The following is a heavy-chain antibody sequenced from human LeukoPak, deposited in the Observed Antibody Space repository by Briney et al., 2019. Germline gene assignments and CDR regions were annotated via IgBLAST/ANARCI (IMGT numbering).Heavy chain of an antibody. CDR2: IYPGDSDT. CDR1: GYTFTSYW. D-gene: IGHD6-19*01. CDR3: ARHKAGNGWDLDY. J-gene: IGHJ4*02. Sequence: GESLKISCKGSGYTFTSYWIGWVRQMPGKGLESMGFIYPGDSDTRYSPSFEGQVTISADKSITTAYLQWNSLKASDTAVYYCARHKAGNGWDLDYCGQGTLVTVSS. V-gene: IGHV5-51*01.